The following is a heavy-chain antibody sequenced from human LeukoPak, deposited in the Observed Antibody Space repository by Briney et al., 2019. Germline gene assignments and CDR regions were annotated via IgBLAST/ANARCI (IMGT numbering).Heavy chain of an antibody. Sequence: GGSLRLSCAASGFTFSSYWMHWVRQAPGKGLVWVSRIYSDGSSYTADSVKGRFAISRDNAKDTLYLQMNSLRVEDTAVYYCARGGGIYGLWDYWGQGTLVTVSS. V-gene: IGHV3-74*03. CDR1: GFTFSSYW. CDR2: IYSDGSSY. D-gene: IGHD1-26*01. J-gene: IGHJ4*02. CDR3: ARGGGIYGLWDY.